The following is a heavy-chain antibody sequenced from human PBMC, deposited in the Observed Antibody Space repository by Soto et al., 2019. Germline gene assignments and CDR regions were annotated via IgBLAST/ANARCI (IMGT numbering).Heavy chain of an antibody. D-gene: IGHD2-21*01. V-gene: IGHV1-3*01. CDR1: GYTFTTYA. Sequence: ASVKVSFKASGYTFTTYAIHWVRQAPGQGLEWMGWINAGNGNTEFSERFRGRVTITRDTSASTAHMELTGLTSEDTAVYYCARSLKSAGLLDPWGQGTLDTLSS. CDR3: ARSLKSAGLLDP. CDR2: INAGNGNT. J-gene: IGHJ5*02.